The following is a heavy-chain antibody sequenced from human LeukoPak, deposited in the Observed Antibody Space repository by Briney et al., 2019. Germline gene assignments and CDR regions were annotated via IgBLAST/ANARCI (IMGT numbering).Heavy chain of an antibody. CDR3: ARGKLNPLGYCSGGSCYGGDFDY. J-gene: IGHJ4*02. D-gene: IGHD2-15*01. V-gene: IGHV3-21*04. CDR1: GFTFSSYN. Sequence: GGSLRLSCAASGFTFSSYNMNWVRQAPGKGLEWVSSISSSSSYIYYADSLKGRFTISRDNAKNSLYLQMNSLRAEDTALYYCARGKLNPLGYCSGGSCYGGDFDYWGQGTLVTVSS. CDR2: ISSSSSYI.